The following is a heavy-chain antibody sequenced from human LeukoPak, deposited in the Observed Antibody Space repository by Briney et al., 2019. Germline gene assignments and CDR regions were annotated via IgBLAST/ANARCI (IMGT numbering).Heavy chain of an antibody. J-gene: IGHJ4*02. CDR2: IYYSENT. V-gene: IGHV4-39*01. D-gene: IGHD3-22*01. Sequence: SETLSLTCTVSGGSISSSSDYWGWIRQAPGKGLEWIGSIYYSENTYYNSSLKSRVTISVDTSKNQFSLKLSSVTAADTAVYYCARASYEDYYDSSGYYREGSFDYWGQGTLVTVSS. CDR3: ARASYEDYYDSSGYYREGSFDY. CDR1: GGSISSSSDY.